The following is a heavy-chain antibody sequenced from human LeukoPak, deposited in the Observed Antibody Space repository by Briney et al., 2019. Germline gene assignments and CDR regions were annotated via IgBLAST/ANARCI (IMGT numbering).Heavy chain of an antibody. CDR3: ARDPYCGGDCYPELNFDY. J-gene: IGHJ4*02. Sequence: PGGSLRLSCAASGFTFSSYSVNWVRQAPGKGLEWVSYISSSSSTIYYADSVKGRFTISRDNAKNSLYLQMNSLRAEDTAVYYCARDPYCGGDCYPELNFDYWGQGTLVTVSS. CDR2: ISSSSSTI. CDR1: GFTFSSYS. V-gene: IGHV3-48*01. D-gene: IGHD2-21*02.